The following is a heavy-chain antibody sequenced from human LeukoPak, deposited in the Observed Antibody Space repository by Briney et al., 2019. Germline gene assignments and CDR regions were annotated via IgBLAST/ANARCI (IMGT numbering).Heavy chain of an antibody. J-gene: IGHJ4*02. V-gene: IGHV3-30*02. CDR1: GFTFSSYG. CDR3: AKDHRGYCSGGSCTYFDY. D-gene: IGHD2-15*01. Sequence: EGSLRLSCAASGFTFSSYGMHWVRQAPGKGLEWVAFIRYDGSNKYYADSVKGRFTISRDNSKNTLYLQMNSLRAEDTAVYYCAKDHRGYCSGGSCTYFDYWGQGTLVTVSS. CDR2: IRYDGSNK.